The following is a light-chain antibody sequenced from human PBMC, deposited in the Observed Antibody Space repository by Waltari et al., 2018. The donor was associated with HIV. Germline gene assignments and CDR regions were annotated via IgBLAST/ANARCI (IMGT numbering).Light chain of an antibody. CDR3: QQYNNWPPYT. J-gene: IGKJ2*01. CDR2: GAS. Sequence: EIVMTQSPATLSVSPGERATLSCTASQSVRSNLAWYQQKPGQAPRLLIYGASSRATGIPARFSGSGSGTEFTLTISSLQSEDFAVYYCQQYNNWPPYTFGQGTKLEI. CDR1: QSVRSN. V-gene: IGKV3-15*01.